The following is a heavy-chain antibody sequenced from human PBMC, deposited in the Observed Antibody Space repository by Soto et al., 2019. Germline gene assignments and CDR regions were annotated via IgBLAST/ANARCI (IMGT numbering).Heavy chain of an antibody. CDR2: ISAYNGNT. J-gene: IGHJ6*03. CDR1: GYSFTNYG. Sequence: QDQLVQSGVEVKKPGASVKVSCKASGYSFTNYGITWVRQAPGQGFEWMGWISAYNGNTNYAQKFQGRVTMTTDASARTAYLGLRSLRSDDTAVYYCARDRGVAPPVAGNTHYYYYMDVWGKGTTVTVSS. V-gene: IGHV1-18*01. D-gene: IGHD6-19*01. CDR3: ARDRGVAPPVAGNTHYYYYMDV.